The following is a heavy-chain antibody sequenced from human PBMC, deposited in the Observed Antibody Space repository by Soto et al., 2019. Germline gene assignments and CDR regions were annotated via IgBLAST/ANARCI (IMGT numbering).Heavy chain of an antibody. D-gene: IGHD4-17*01. J-gene: IGHJ3*02. CDR1: GFTFSSYG. Sequence: QVQLVESGGGVVQPGRSLRLSCAASGFTFSSYGMHWVRQAPGKGLEWVAVIWYDGSNKYYADSVKGRFTISRDNSKNTLYLQMNSRRAEDTSVYYCASGTVTPDAFDIWGQGTMVTVSS. V-gene: IGHV3-33*01. CDR3: ASGTVTPDAFDI. CDR2: IWYDGSNK.